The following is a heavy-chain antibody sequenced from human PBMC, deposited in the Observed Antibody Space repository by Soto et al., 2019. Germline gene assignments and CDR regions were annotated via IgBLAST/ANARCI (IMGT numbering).Heavy chain of an antibody. D-gene: IGHD3-10*01. CDR3: ASDLSGWADV. J-gene: IGHJ6*02. CDR2: MNEDGGTT. V-gene: IGHV3-74*01. CDR1: GFTFSRYW. Sequence: GGSLRLSCAASGFTFSRYWMHWVRQAPGKGLVWVSRMNEDGGTTDYADSVKGRFTISRDNAKNTLYLQMNSLRVEDTAVYYFASDLSGWADVSGPGTTLTVSS.